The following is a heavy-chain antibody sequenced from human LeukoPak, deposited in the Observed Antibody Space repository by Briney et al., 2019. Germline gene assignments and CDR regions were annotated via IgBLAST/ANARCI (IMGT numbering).Heavy chain of an antibody. J-gene: IGHJ4*02. D-gene: IGHD6-19*01. CDR1: GFTFSSYS. CDR3: ATQEGYDSGWYYFDY. CDR2: NII. Sequence: PGGSLRLSCAASGFTFSSYSMNWVRQAPGKGLEWVSYNIIYYADSVKGRFTISRDNSKNTLYLQMDSLRAEDTAVYYCATQEGYDSGWYYFDYWGQGTLVTVSS. V-gene: IGHV3-48*01.